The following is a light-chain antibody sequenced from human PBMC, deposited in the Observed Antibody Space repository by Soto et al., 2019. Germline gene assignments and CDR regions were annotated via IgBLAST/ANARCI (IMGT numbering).Light chain of an antibody. J-gene: IGLJ1*01. CDR1: SSDVGFYNF. CDR3: ASYAGTKLFV. Sequence: SVLTQPPSASGSPGQSLTISCTGTSSDVGFYNFVSWYQQRPGKAPKLVIYEVTKRPSGVPDRFSGSKSGSTASLTVSGLQADDEAEYYCASYAGTKLFVFGSGTKVTV. CDR2: EVT. V-gene: IGLV2-8*01.